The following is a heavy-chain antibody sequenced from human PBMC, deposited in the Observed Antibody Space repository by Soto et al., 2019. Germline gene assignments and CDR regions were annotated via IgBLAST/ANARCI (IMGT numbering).Heavy chain of an antibody. Sequence: EVQLLESGGGLLQPGGSLRLSCAASGLTFSNYAMSWVRQAPGKGLEWVSTVTGDGVTTSYADSVKGRFTISRDNSKNTLYLQMSGLRADDTAVYYCAKRLSYYFDSWGHGTLLTVSS. CDR2: VTGDGVTT. J-gene: IGHJ4*01. V-gene: IGHV3-23*01. D-gene: IGHD3-16*02. CDR1: GLTFSNYA. CDR3: AKRLSYYFDS.